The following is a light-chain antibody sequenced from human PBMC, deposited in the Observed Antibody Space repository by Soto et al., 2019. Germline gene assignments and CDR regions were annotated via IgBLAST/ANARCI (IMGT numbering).Light chain of an antibody. Sequence: QPVLTQSPSASASLGASVKLTCTLSSGHNTYAIAWHRQQPEKGPRYLMKLNSDGSHTKGDGIPDRFSGSSSGAERYLTISSLQYEDEADYYCQTWGTGPLIFGGGTKVTVL. J-gene: IGLJ2*01. CDR3: QTWGTGPLI. CDR1: SGHNTYA. CDR2: LNSDGSH. V-gene: IGLV4-69*01.